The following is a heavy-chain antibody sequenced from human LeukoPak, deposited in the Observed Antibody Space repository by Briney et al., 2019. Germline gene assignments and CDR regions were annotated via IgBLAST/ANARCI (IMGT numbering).Heavy chain of an antibody. CDR1: GYTFTGYY. CDR2: INPNSGGT. D-gene: IGHD3-22*01. J-gene: IGHJ4*02. Sequence: ASVKVSCKASGYTFTGYYMHWVRQAPGQGLEWMGRINPNSGGTNYAQKFQGRVTMTRDTSISTAYMELSRLRSGDTAVYYCARGKPIAYYYDSSGQRGDYWGQGTLVTVSS. V-gene: IGHV1-2*06. CDR3: ARGKPIAYYYDSSGQRGDY.